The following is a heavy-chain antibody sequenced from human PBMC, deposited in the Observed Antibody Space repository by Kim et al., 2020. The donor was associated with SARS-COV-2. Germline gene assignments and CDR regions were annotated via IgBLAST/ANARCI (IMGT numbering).Heavy chain of an antibody. CDR3: AREGGIAAVDY. CDR1: GGSFSGYY. D-gene: IGHD6-13*01. CDR2: INHSGST. Sequence: SETLSLTCAVYGGSFSGYYWSWIRQPPGKGLEWIGEINHSGSTNYNPSLKSRVTISVDTSKNQFSLKLSSVTAADTAVYYCAREGGIAAVDYWGQGTLVT. J-gene: IGHJ4*02. V-gene: IGHV4-34*01.